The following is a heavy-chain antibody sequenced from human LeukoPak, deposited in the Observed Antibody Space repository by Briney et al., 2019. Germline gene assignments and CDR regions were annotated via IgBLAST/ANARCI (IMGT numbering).Heavy chain of an antibody. J-gene: IGHJ6*02. CDR1: GYTFTGYY. CDR2: ISPNSGGT. Sequence: ASVKVSCKASGYTFTGYYMHWVRQAPGQGLEWMGWISPNSGGTNYAQKFQGWVSMTRDTAISTAYMELSRLRSDDTAVYYCARRPWVVRGVYYYYGMDVWGQGTTVTVSS. CDR3: ARRPWVVRGVYYYYGMDV. V-gene: IGHV1-2*04. D-gene: IGHD3-10*01.